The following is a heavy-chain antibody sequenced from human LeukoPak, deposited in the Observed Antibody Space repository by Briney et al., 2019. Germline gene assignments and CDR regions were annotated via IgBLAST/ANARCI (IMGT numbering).Heavy chain of an antibody. D-gene: IGHD4-17*01. V-gene: IGHV3-21*01. CDR3: ARAVAPLALRRRSPFDY. CDR1: GFTFSSYS. Sequence: GGSLRLSCAASGFTFSSYSMNWVRQAPGKGLEWVSSISSSSSYIYYADSVKGRFTISRDNAKNSLYLQMNSLRAEDTAVYYCARAVAPLALRRRSPFDYWGQGTLVTVSS. CDR2: ISSSSSYI. J-gene: IGHJ4*02.